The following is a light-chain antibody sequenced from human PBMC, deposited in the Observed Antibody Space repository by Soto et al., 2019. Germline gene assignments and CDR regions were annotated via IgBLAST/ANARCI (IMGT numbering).Light chain of an antibody. CDR1: QSVSSY. Sequence: DSVLTQSPGTLSLSPGERATLSCRASQSVSSYLAWYQQKPGQAPRLLIYDAPNRATGIPARFSGSGSGTDFTLTISRLEPEDFAVFYCHQYGSSPQTFGQGTKVDIK. V-gene: IGKV3-20*01. CDR2: DAP. CDR3: HQYGSSPQT. J-gene: IGKJ1*01.